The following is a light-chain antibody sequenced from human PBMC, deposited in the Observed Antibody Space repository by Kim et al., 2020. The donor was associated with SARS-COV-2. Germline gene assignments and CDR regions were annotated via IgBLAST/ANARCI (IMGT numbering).Light chain of an antibody. V-gene: IGLV6-57*03. Sequence: KTVPISCNRSSGSIDDNYVQWYQQRPGGVPTAVIYEDDQRPSGVSDRFSGSIDNSSNSASLTISGLRTEDEADYYCQSYNRDNVLFGGGTQLTVL. CDR2: EDD. CDR1: SGSIDDNY. CDR3: QSYNRDNVL. J-gene: IGLJ2*01.